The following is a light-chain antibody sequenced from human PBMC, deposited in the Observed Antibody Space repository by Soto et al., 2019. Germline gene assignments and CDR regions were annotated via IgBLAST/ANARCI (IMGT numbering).Light chain of an antibody. J-gene: IGLJ2*01. Sequence: QSALTQPRSVSGSPGQSVTVSCSGTNSDIGGYDYVSWYQQKPVEAPKVIIYDVNKRPSGVPNRFSGSKSGSTASLSISGLQAEDESDYYCCSYAGRSSVLFAGGTKLTVL. CDR2: DVN. V-gene: IGLV2-11*01. CDR1: NSDIGGYDY. CDR3: CSYAGRSSVL.